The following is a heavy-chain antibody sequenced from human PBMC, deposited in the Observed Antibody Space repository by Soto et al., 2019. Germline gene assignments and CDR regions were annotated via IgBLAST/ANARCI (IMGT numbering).Heavy chain of an antibody. Sequence: VGSLRLSCAASGFTFSSYTMNWVRQAPGKGLEWVSTISTTGNYINYADSVKGRFTVSRDNAKNSLYPEMNSLRAEDTAVYYCARESEDLTSNFDYWGQGTLVTVSS. V-gene: IGHV3-21*06. J-gene: IGHJ4*02. CDR1: GFTFSSYT. CDR3: ARESEDLTSNFDY. CDR2: ISTTGNYI.